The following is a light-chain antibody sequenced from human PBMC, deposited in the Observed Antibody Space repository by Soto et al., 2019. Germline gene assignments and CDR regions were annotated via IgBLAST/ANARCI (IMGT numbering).Light chain of an antibody. J-gene: IGKJ3*01. CDR1: QSVGIY. Sequence: EIVLTQSPATLSLSPGERATLSCRASQSVGIYLAWYQQKPGQALRLLIYDASKRATGIPARFSGSGSGTDFTLTISSLEPQDYAVYYCQQRSTRVTFGSGTNVDIK. V-gene: IGKV3-11*01. CDR2: DAS. CDR3: QQRSTRVT.